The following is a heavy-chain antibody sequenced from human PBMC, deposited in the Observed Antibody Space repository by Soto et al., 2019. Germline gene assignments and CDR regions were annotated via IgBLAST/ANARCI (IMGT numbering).Heavy chain of an antibody. CDR3: ARDLGGSYGLWGIDV. D-gene: IGHD1-26*01. CDR2: MNPNSGNT. J-gene: IGHJ6*02. V-gene: IGHV1-8*01. Sequence: ASVKVSCKASGYTFTSYDINWVRQATGQGLEWMGWMNPNSGNTGYAQKFQGRVTMTRNTSISTAYMELSSLRSEDTAVYYCARDLGGSYGLWGIDVWGQGTTVTVSS. CDR1: GYTFTSYD.